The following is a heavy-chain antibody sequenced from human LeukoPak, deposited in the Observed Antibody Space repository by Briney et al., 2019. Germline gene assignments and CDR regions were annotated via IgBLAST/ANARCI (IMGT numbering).Heavy chain of an antibody. J-gene: IGHJ4*02. CDR3: AKDLALYYYDSSGPDY. D-gene: IGHD3-22*01. CDR2: IWYDGSKQ. Sequence: PGGSLRLSCVASGFTFSSYGMHWVRQAPGKGLEWVAFIWYDGSKQYYADSVKGRFTISRDNSKNTLYLQMNSLRAEDTAVYYCAKDLALYYYDSSGPDYWGQGTLVTVSS. CDR1: GFTFSSYG. V-gene: IGHV3-30*02.